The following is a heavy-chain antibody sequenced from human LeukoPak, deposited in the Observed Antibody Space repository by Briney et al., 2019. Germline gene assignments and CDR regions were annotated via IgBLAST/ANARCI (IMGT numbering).Heavy chain of an antibody. D-gene: IGHD1-26*01. Sequence: GGSLRLSCAASGFTFSSYSMNWVRQAPGKGLEWVSYISSSSSTIYYADSVEGRFTISRDNAKNSLYLQMNSLRAEDTAVYYCARDRPDSGSPIFDYWGQGTLVTVSS. V-gene: IGHV3-48*01. CDR3: ARDRPDSGSPIFDY. CDR1: GFTFSSYS. CDR2: ISSSSSTI. J-gene: IGHJ4*02.